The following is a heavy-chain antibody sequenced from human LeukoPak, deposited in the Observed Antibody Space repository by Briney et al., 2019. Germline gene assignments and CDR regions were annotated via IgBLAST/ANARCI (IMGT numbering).Heavy chain of an antibody. CDR3: ALRGYCSGNNCYSDY. V-gene: IGHV4-4*07. Sequence: SETLSLTCTVPGGSISSYYWSWIRQPAGKGLEWIGRVYTSGSTNYNPSLKSRVTMSVDTSKNQFSLKLNSVTAADTAVYYCALRGYCSGNNCYSDYWGQGTLVTVSS. CDR2: VYTSGST. CDR1: GGSISSYY. D-gene: IGHD2-15*01. J-gene: IGHJ4*02.